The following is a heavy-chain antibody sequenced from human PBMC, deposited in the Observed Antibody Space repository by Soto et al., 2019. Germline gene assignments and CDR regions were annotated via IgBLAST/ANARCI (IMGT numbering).Heavy chain of an antibody. CDR2: IVVGSGNT. D-gene: IGHD2-21*02. V-gene: IGHV1-58*02. Sequence: GIPVEPCSEARGVGFESCGRQSARQSPEQRLEWIGWIVVGSGNTDYAQKFQERVTITRDVSTNTAYMELTSLRSEDTAVYYCAADLAPTDPYNWFEPWGQGTLVTVSS. CDR3: AADLAPTDPYNWFEP. J-gene: IGHJ5*02. CDR1: GVGFESCG.